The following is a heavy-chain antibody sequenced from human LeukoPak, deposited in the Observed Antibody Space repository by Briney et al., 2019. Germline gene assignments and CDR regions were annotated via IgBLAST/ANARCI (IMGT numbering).Heavy chain of an antibody. CDR2: ISGSGGSK. J-gene: IGHJ4*02. Sequence: PGGSLRLSCAASGFTFDDYAMNWVRLAPGKGLEWVSAISGSGGSKYYADSVKGRFTISRDNSKNTLYLQMNSLRAEDTAVYYCAKDLGGGGGYWGQGTLVTVSS. D-gene: IGHD3-16*01. CDR1: GFTFDDYA. CDR3: AKDLGGGGGY. V-gene: IGHV3-23*01.